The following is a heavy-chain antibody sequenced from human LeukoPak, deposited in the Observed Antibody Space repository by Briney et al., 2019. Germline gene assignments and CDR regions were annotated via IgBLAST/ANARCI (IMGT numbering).Heavy chain of an antibody. D-gene: IGHD6-13*01. CDR2: ISGSGGST. V-gene: IGHV3-23*01. CDR3: AKDRIAAAGTEALDY. Sequence: PGGSLRLSCAASGFTFSSYAMSWVRQAPGKGLEWVSAISGSGGSTYYADSVKGRFTISRDNSKNTLYLQMNSLRAEDTAVYYCAKDRIAAAGTEALDYWGQGTLVTVPS. CDR1: GFTFSSYA. J-gene: IGHJ4*02.